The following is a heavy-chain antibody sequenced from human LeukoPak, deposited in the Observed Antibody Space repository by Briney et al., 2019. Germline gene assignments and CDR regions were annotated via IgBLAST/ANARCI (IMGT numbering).Heavy chain of an antibody. CDR2: ISAYNGHT. D-gene: IGHD3-16*02. V-gene: IGHV1-18*01. CDR1: GYTFTSYG. CDR3: ARDWSYYDYVWGSYRPYYFDY. Sequence: GASVKVSCKASGYTFTSYGISWVRQAPGQGLEWMGWISAYNGHTNYAQKLQGRVTMTTDTSTSTAYMELRSQRSDDTAVYYCARDWSYYDYVWGSYRPYYFDYWGQGTLVTVSS. J-gene: IGHJ4*02.